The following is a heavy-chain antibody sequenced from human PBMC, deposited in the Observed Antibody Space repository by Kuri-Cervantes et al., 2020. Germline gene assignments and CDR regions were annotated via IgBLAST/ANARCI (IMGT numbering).Heavy chain of an antibody. V-gene: IGHV3-11*01. Sequence: GESLKISCAASGFTFSDYYMSWIRQAPGKGLEWVSYISSSGSTIYYADSVKGRFTISRDNAKNSLYLQTNSLRAEDTAVYYCARDMTTVTTDAFDIWGQGTIVTVSS. D-gene: IGHD4-17*01. J-gene: IGHJ3*02. CDR2: ISSSGSTI. CDR1: GFTFSDYY. CDR3: ARDMTTVTTDAFDI.